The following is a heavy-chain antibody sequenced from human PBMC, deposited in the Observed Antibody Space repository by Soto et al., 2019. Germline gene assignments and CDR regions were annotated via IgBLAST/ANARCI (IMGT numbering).Heavy chain of an antibody. D-gene: IGHD1-26*01. CDR1: GFTFSNYG. CDR3: ASDLVGASDSYGLDV. CDR2: IWHDGNNK. V-gene: IGHV3-33*01. J-gene: IGHJ6*02. Sequence: GGSLRLSCAASGFTFSNYGMHWVRQAPGKGLEWVAIIWHDGNNKYYADSVRGRFIISRDNSKIRLYLQMNSLRAEDTAVYYCASDLVGASDSYGLDVWGQGTPVTVSS.